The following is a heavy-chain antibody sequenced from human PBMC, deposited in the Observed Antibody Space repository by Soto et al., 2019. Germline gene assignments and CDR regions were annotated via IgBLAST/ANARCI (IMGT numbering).Heavy chain of an antibody. CDR3: AASCVGCGGFNYYGMDV. Sequence: PSATLSLTCSIHCPSIISAVFYWKLISQHPVNGLEWIGYIYYSGTTYYNPSLKSRVTISVDTSKNQFSLKLSSVTAADTAVYYCAASCVGCGGFNYYGMDVWGQGTTVTVS. CDR1: CPSIISAVFY. J-gene: IGHJ6*02. CDR2: IYYSGTT. V-gene: IGHV4-31*03. D-gene: IGHD2-21*01.